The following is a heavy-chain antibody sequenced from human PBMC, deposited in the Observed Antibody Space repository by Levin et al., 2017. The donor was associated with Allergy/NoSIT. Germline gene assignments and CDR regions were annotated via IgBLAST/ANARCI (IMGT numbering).Heavy chain of an antibody. CDR3: ARINIVGAPTPFDY. CDR2: IYPNSGGT. V-gene: IGHV1-2*02. D-gene: IGHD1-26*01. Sequence: GASVKVSCKASGYSFTGYYMHWVRQAPGQGLEWMGWIYPNSGGTNYAQKFQGRVTMTRDTSISTAYMELSRLTSDDTAVYYCARINIVGAPTPFDYWGQGTLVTVSS. CDR1: GYSFTGYY. J-gene: IGHJ4*02.